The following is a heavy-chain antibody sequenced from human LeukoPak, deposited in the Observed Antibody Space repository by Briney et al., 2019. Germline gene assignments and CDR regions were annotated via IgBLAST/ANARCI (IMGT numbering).Heavy chain of an antibody. V-gene: IGHV3-23*01. CDR2: ISGGEDT. Sequence: GGSLRLSCAASGFTFSHYAMRWVRQALGKGLEWLSEISGGEDTYHADSVKGRFTISRDNSKNTLYLQMNSLRVEDTAVYYCTTSWPKVREGDQWGQGTLVTVS. J-gene: IGHJ4*02. D-gene: IGHD3-10*01. CDR1: GFTFSHYA. CDR3: TTSWPKVREGDQ.